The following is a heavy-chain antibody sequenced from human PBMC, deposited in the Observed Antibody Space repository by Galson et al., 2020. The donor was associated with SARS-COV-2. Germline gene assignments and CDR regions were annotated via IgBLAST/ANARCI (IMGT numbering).Heavy chain of an antibody. CDR2: IKTKTDGGTT. CDR3: TTFEEWELLYYFDY. CDR1: GFSFNNAW. Sequence: GGSLSLSCAASGFSFNNAWMSWVRQAPGKGLEWVGRIKTKTDGGTTDYAAPVKGRFTISRDDSKNTLYLQMNSLKTEDTGVYYCTTFEEWELLYYFDYWGQGTLVTVSS. J-gene: IGHJ4*02. V-gene: IGHV3-15*01. D-gene: IGHD1-26*01.